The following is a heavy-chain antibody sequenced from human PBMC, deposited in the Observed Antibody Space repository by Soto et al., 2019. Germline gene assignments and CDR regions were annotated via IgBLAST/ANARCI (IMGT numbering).Heavy chain of an antibody. CDR3: AKNQGVELVPLATVDWFDP. CDR1: GFTFHNYA. D-gene: IGHD1-26*01. Sequence: PGGSLRLSCAASGFTFHNYAMHWVRQVSGKGLEWVAVTSYDGINKYYADSVKGRFTISRDNSKNTVYLELNNLSAEDTAVYHCAKNQGVELVPLATVDWFDPWGQGSVVTVSS. CDR2: TSYDGINK. J-gene: IGHJ5*02. V-gene: IGHV3-30-3*01.